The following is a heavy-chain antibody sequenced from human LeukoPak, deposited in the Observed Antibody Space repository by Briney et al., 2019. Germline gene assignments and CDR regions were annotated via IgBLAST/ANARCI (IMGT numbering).Heavy chain of an antibody. D-gene: IGHD3-10*01. J-gene: IGHJ4*02. CDR2: IYHSGST. Sequence: PSETLSLTCSVSGGSITDTYYWGWIRQPPGKGLEWIGSIYHSGSTYYNPSLKSRVTISVDTSKNQFSLKLSSVTAADTAVYYCARDLGAHDYYGSSHYFDYWGQGTLVTVSS. CDR3: ARDLGAHDYYGSSHYFDY. CDR1: GGSITDTYY. V-gene: IGHV4-38-2*02.